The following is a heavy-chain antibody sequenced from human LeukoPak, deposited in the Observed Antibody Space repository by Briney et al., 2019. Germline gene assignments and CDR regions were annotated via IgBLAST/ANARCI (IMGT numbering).Heavy chain of an antibody. Sequence: PSETLSLTCTVSGGSISSYYWNWIRQPAGEGLEWIGRIYPTGSTNYNPSLKSRVTMSVDTSKNQFSLKLTSVTAADTAVYYCARARGGYAPVDYWGQGTLVTVSS. V-gene: IGHV4-4*07. CDR3: ARARGGYAPVDY. J-gene: IGHJ4*02. D-gene: IGHD5-12*01. CDR1: GGSISSYY. CDR2: IYPTGST.